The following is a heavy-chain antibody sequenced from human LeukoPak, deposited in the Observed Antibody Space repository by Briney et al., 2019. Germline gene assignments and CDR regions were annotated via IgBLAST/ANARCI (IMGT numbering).Heavy chain of an antibody. CDR1: GFAFSSYW. CDR3: ARWELLHWYFDL. CDR2: INSDGSST. V-gene: IGHV3-74*01. D-gene: IGHD1-26*01. J-gene: IGHJ2*01. Sequence: GGSLRLSCAASGFAFSSYWMHWVRQAPGKGLVWVSRINSDGSSTSYADSVKGRFTISRDNAKNTLYLQMNSLRAEDTAVYYCARWELLHWYFDLWGRGTLVTVSS.